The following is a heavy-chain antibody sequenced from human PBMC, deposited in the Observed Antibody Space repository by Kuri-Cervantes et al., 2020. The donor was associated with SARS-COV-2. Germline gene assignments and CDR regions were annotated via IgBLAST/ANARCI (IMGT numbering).Heavy chain of an antibody. V-gene: IGHV3-7*01. CDR2: IKQDGSEK. Sequence: GGSLRLSCAASGFTFSDYYMSWIRQAPGKGLEWVANIKQDGSEKYYVDSVKGRFTISRDNAKNSLYLQMNSLRAEDTAVYYCAFPISGWYGGAFDIWGQGTMVTVSS. J-gene: IGHJ3*02. D-gene: IGHD6-19*01. CDR1: GFTFSDYY. CDR3: AFPISGWYGGAFDI.